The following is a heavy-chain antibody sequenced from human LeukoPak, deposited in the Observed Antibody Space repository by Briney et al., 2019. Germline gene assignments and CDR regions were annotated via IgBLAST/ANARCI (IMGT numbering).Heavy chain of an antibody. D-gene: IGHD2-15*01. V-gene: IGHV5-51*01. CDR2: IYPGDSDT. J-gene: IGHJ6*02. Sequence: GESLKISCKGSGYSFTSYWIGWVRQMPGKGLEWMGIIYPGDSDTRYSPSFQGQVTISADKSINTAYLQWSSLKASDTAMYYCARLRGYCSGGSCRTYYYYYGMDVWGQGTTVTVSS. CDR3: ARLRGYCSGGSCRTYYYYYGMDV. CDR1: GYSFTSYW.